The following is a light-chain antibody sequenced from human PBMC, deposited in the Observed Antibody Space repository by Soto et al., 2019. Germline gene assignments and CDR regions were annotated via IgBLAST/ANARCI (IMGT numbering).Light chain of an antibody. CDR3: CSYAGSYSYV. Sequence: QSVLTQPRSASGSPGRSVTISCTGTSSDVGGYNHVSWYQQHPGKAPKLMIYDVSERPSGVPDRFSGSKSGNTASLTISGLQAEDEADYYCCSYAGSYSYVFGTETKVTVL. J-gene: IGLJ1*01. CDR2: DVS. CDR1: SSDVGGYNH. V-gene: IGLV2-11*01.